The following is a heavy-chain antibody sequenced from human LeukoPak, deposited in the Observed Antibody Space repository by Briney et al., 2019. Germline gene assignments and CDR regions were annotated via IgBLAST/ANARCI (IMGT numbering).Heavy chain of an antibody. Sequence: SETLSLTCTVSGYSISSGYYWGWIRQSPGKGLEWIGEIYHSGSTNYNPSLKSRVTISVDKSKNQFSLKLSSVTAADTAVYYCASGWYHGRDYWGQGTLVTVSS. D-gene: IGHD6-19*01. CDR1: GYSISSGYY. V-gene: IGHV4-38-2*02. CDR3: ASGWYHGRDY. J-gene: IGHJ4*02. CDR2: IYHSGST.